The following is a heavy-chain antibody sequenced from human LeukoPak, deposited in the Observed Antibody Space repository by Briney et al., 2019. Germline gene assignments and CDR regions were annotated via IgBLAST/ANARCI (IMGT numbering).Heavy chain of an antibody. CDR1: GFTFSSYS. Sequence: GGSLRLSCAASGFTFSSYSMNWVRQAPGKGLEWVSSISRSSSYIYYADSVKGRFTISRDNAKNSLYLHLNTLRAEETAVYYCARDPYVWGSYLVYWGQGTLVTVSS. V-gene: IGHV3-21*01. CDR3: ARDPYVWGSYLVY. D-gene: IGHD3-16*02. CDR2: ISRSSSYI. J-gene: IGHJ4*02.